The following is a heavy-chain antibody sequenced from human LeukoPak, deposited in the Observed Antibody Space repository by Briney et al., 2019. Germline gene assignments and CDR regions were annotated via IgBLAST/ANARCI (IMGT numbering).Heavy chain of an antibody. CDR1: GFFVSNKY. V-gene: IGHV3-71*01. Sequence: GGSLRLSCAASGFFVSNKYISWVRQAPGKGLEWVGFIRKKAYGGKAKYAASVKGRFTISRDDSKSIAYLQMNSLKTEDTAVYYCARGIIGLRGFDYWGQGTLVTVSS. D-gene: IGHD1-20*01. CDR3: ARGIIGLRGFDY. J-gene: IGHJ4*02. CDR2: IRKKAYGGKA.